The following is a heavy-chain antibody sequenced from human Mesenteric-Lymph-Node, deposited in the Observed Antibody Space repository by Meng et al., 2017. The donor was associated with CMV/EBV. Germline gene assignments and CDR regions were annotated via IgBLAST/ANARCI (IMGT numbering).Heavy chain of an antibody. V-gene: IGHV3-53*01. D-gene: IGHD1-26*01. CDR2: IYTGGST. Sequence: GESLKISCAASGFTVSSNYMSWVRQAPGKGLEWVSIIYTGGSTFYADSVKGRFSISRDNPKNTLYLQMNSLRAEDTAVYYCARGRYSGSYYPYFDYWGQGTLVTVSS. CDR1: GFTVSSNY. J-gene: IGHJ4*02. CDR3: ARGRYSGSYYPYFDY.